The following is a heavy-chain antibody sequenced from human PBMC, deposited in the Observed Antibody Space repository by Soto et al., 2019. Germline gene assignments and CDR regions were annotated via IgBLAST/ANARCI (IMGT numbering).Heavy chain of an antibody. CDR1: GFSFSTYT. CDR2: INGRSNYV. Sequence: EVQVVESGGGLVKPGGSLRLSCVFSGFSFSTYTMNWVRLAPGKGLEWVSSINGRSNYVYYADSVKGRFTISRDNAKNSLYLQMNRLRAEDTAIHYCAREDGVVGSSSAFDHWGLGTLVTVSS. CDR3: AREDGVVGSSSAFDH. J-gene: IGHJ4*02. D-gene: IGHD1-26*01. V-gene: IGHV3-21*01.